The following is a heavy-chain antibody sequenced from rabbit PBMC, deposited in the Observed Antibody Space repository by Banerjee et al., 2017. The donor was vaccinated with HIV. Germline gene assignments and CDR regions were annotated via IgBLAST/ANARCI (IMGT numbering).Heavy chain of an antibody. CDR3: ARPLATMTMALYL. V-gene: IGHV1S45*01. CDR2: INTSSGNI. Sequence: QEQLEESGGVLVKPGASLTLTCTASGIDFSSYYYMCWVRQAPGKGLEWIGCINTSSGNIVYASWAKGRFTISKTSSTTVTLQMTSLTAADTATYFCARPLATMTMALYLWGPGTLVTVS. J-gene: IGHJ4*01. CDR1: GIDFSSYYY. D-gene: IGHD2-1*01.